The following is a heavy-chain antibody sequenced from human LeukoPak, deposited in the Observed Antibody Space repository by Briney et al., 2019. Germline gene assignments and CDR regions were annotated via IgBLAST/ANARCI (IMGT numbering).Heavy chain of an antibody. CDR3: TTDASLSLLWFGGGFDY. D-gene: IGHD3-10*01. Sequence: GGSLRLSCAASGFTFSNVWMTWVRQTPGKGLEWVGRIKSKTDGGTTDYAAPVKGRFIISRDDSKNTLYLQMNSLKTEDTAVYYCTTDASLSLLWFGGGFDYWGQGTLVTVSS. CDR1: GFTFSNVW. J-gene: IGHJ4*02. CDR2: IKSKTDGGTT. V-gene: IGHV3-15*01.